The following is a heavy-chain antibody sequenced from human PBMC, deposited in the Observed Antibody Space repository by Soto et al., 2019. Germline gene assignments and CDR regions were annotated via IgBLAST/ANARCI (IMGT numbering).Heavy chain of an antibody. CDR2: ISYDGSNK. D-gene: IGHD6-13*01. CDR1: GFTFSSYA. J-gene: IGHJ4*02. Sequence: GGSLRLSCAASGFTFSSYAMHWVRQAPGKGLEWVAVISYDGSNKYYADSVKGRFTISRDNSKNTLYLQMNSLRAEDTAVYYCARDTRAAGSYLFDYWGQGTLVTVSS. CDR3: ARDTRAAGSYLFDY. V-gene: IGHV3-30-3*01.